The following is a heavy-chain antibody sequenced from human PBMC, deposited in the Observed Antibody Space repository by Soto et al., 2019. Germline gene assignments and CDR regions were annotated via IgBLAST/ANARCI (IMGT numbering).Heavy chain of an antibody. V-gene: IGHV3-30*18. Sequence: PGGSLRLSCAASGFTFSSYGMHWVRQAPGKGLEWVAVISYDGSNKYYADSVKGRFTISRDNSKNTLHLQMNSLRAEDTAVYYCAKXGSSGSSSHHYYYGMDVWGQGTTVTVSS. J-gene: IGHJ6*02. CDR1: GFTFSSYG. CDR3: AKXGSSGSSSHHYYYGMDV. D-gene: IGHD6-6*01. CDR2: ISYDGSNK.